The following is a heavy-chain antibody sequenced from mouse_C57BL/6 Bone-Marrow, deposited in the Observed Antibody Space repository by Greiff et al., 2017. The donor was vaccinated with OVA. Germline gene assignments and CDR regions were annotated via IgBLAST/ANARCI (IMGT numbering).Heavy chain of an antibody. D-gene: IGHD1-1*01. CDR3: TYYYGSSYDFDY. CDR1: GYTFTDYY. V-gene: IGHV1-19*01. CDR2: INPYNGGT. J-gene: IGHJ2*01. Sequence: VQLQQSGPVLVKPGASVKMSCKASGYTFTDYYMNWVKQSHGKSLEWIGVINPYNGGTSYNQKFKGKATLTVDKSPSTAYMELNSLTSEDSAVYYCTYYYGSSYDFDYWGQGTTLTVSS.